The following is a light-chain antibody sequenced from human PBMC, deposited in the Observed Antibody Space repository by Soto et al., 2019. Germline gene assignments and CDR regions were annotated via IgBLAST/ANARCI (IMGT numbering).Light chain of an antibody. V-gene: IGLV2-23*01. J-gene: IGLJ1*01. CDR1: SSDVGSYNL. CDR2: EGS. Sequence: QSVLTQPASVSGSPGQTITISCTGTSSDVGSYNLVSWYQQHPGKAPKLMIHEGSKRPSGVSNRCSGSKSGNTASLTICGLQAEDEADYYCCSYAGSTTFYVFGTGPKATVL. CDR3: CSYAGSTTFYV.